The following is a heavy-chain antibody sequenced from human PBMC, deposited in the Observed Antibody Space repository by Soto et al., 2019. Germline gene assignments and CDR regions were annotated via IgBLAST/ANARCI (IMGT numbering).Heavy chain of an antibody. D-gene: IGHD6-13*01. Sequence: SETLSLTCTVSGASISSPNYYWAWIRQHPGKGLEWIGYIFYSGSTYYNSSLKSRVTISLDTSKSQFSLKVDSVTAADTAVYYCATRQQQVGIFDHWGRGTLVTVSS. V-gene: IGHV4-31*03. J-gene: IGHJ4*02. CDR1: GASISSPNYY. CDR3: ATRQQQVGIFDH. CDR2: IFYSGST.